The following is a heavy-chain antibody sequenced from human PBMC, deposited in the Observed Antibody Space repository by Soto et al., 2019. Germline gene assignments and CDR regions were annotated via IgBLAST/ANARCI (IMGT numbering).Heavy chain of an antibody. J-gene: IGHJ4*02. CDR2: IKHYGSEK. V-gene: IGHV3-7*01. Sequence: GGSLRLSCAASGFTFSSYWMSWVRQAPGKGLEWVANIKHYGSEKYYVDSVKGRFTISRDNAKNSLYLQMNSLRAEDTAVYFCASWEAKIAVVDYWGQGTLVTVSS. CDR1: GFTFSSYW. CDR3: ASWEAKIAVVDY. D-gene: IGHD6-19*01.